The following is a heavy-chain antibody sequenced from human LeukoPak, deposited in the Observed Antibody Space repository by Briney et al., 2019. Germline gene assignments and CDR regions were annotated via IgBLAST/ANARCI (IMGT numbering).Heavy chain of an antibody. CDR2: IIPIFGTA. Sequence: SVKVSCKASGGTFSSYAISRVRQAPGQGLEWMGGIIPIFGTANYAQKFQGRVTITADESTSTAYMELSSLRSEDTAVYYCAREGWPGYNWNDEDAFDIWGQGTMVTVSS. D-gene: IGHD1-1*01. V-gene: IGHV1-69*13. CDR3: AREGWPGYNWNDEDAFDI. J-gene: IGHJ3*02. CDR1: GGTFSSYA.